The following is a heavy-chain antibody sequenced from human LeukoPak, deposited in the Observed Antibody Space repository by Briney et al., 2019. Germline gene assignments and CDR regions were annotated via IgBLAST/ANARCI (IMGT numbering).Heavy chain of an antibody. CDR2: IRSKANSYAT. J-gene: IGHJ4*02. Sequence: GGSLRLSCAASGFTFSGSAMHWVRQASGKGLEWVGRIRSKANSYATAYAASVKGRFTISRDDSKNTAYLQMNSLKTEDTAVYYCTRHGERYSRGWDTFDYWGQGTLVTVSS. CDR3: TRHGERYSRGWDTFDY. V-gene: IGHV3-73*01. CDR1: GFTFSGSA. D-gene: IGHD6-19*01.